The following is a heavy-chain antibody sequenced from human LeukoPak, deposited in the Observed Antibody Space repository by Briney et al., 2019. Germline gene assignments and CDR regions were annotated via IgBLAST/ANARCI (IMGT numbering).Heavy chain of an antibody. Sequence: SETLSFTCTVYAVSITGYYWTWLRQPAGKGLEWLGSIYDSGRTYYKLSLESRVTISLDTSNNQYSRMVTSVTAADTAVYYCARGTNMSPITGYYSFVYWGQGTLVSVSS. V-gene: IGHV4-4*07. D-gene: IGHD3-9*01. J-gene: IGHJ4*02. CDR2: IYDSGRT. CDR1: AVSITGYY. CDR3: ARGTNMSPITGYYSFVY.